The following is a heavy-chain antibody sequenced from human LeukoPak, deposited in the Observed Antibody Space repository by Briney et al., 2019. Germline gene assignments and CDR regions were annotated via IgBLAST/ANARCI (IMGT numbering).Heavy chain of an antibody. CDR1: GGFFSGYY. CDR3: ARGLGSASDFADWFDP. Sequence: SETLSLTCAVYGGFFSGYYWSWIRQPPGKGLEWIGEINHSGSTNYNPSLKSRVTISVDTSKNQFSLKLSSVTAADTAVYYCARGLGSASDFADWFDPWGQGTLVTVSS. D-gene: IGHD3-3*01. J-gene: IGHJ5*02. V-gene: IGHV4-34*01. CDR2: INHSGST.